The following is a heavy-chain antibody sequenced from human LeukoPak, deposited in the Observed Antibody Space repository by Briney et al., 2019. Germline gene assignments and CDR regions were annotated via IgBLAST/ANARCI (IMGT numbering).Heavy chain of an antibody. D-gene: IGHD4-11*01. CDR1: GGSISSYY. CDR3: ARTRLTTVTTPFDY. V-gene: IGHV4-59*01. CDR2: IYHSGST. Sequence: SETLSLTCTVSGGSISSYYWSWIRQPPGKGLEWIGYIYHSGSTNYNPSLKSRVTISVDTSKNQFSLKLSSVTAADTAVYYCARTRLTTVTTPFDYWGQGTLVTVSS. J-gene: IGHJ4*02.